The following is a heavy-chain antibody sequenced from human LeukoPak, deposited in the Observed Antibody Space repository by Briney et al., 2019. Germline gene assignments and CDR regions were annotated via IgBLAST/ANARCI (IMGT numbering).Heavy chain of an antibody. Sequence: ASVKVSCKASGYNFTTYDVNWVRQATGQGPEWMGWMNPDSGNAGLAEKFQGRVTLTRSTSISTAYMQMTSLRSEDTAIYYCVRAAQDGRDPLPGKQTGNWFNPWGQGTLVTVSS. D-gene: IGHD1/OR15-1a*01. CDR3: VRAAQDGRDPLPGKQTGNWFNP. CDR2: MNPDSGNA. J-gene: IGHJ5*02. CDR1: GYNFTTYD. V-gene: IGHV1-8*01.